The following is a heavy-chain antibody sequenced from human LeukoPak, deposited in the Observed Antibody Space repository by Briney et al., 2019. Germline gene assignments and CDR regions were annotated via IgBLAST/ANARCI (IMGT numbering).Heavy chain of an antibody. J-gene: IGHJ4*02. V-gene: IGHV3-21*01. CDR2: ISSSSSYI. Sequence: GSLRLSCAASGFTFRSYNMNWVRQAPAKQPEWVSSISSSSSYIYYADSVKGRFTISRDNAKNSLYLQMNSLRAEDTALYYCARGASRADYWGQGTLVTVSS. CDR3: ARGASRADY. CDR1: GFTFRSYN.